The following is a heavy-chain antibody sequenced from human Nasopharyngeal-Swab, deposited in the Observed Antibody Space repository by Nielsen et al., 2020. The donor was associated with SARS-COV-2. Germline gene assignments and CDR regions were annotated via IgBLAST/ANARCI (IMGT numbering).Heavy chain of an antibody. Sequence: ASVKVSCKASGYTFTSYYMHWVRQAPGQGLEWMGIINPSGGSTSYAQKFQGRVSMTRDTSTSTVYMELSSLRSEDTAVYYCARLSIAARRGMDVWGQGTTVTVSS. D-gene: IGHD6-6*01. CDR2: INPSGGST. J-gene: IGHJ6*02. CDR1: GYTFTSYY. CDR3: ARLSIAARRGMDV. V-gene: IGHV1-46*01.